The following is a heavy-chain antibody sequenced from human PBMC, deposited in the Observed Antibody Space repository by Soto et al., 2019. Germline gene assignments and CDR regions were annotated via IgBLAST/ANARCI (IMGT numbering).Heavy chain of an antibody. CDR3: ARENYGDYLNWFDP. V-gene: IGHV3-48*02. D-gene: IGHD4-17*01. Sequence: EVQLVESGGGLVQPGGSLRLSCAASGFTFSSYSMNWVRQAPGKGLEWVSYISSSSSTIYYADSVKGRFTISRDNAKNSLYLQRNSLRDEETAVYYCARENYGDYLNWFDPWGQGTLVTVSS. CDR1: GFTFSSYS. CDR2: ISSSSSTI. J-gene: IGHJ5*02.